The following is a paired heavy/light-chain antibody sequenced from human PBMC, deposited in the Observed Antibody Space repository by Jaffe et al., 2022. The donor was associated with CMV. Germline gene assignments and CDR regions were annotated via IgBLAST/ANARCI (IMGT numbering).Heavy chain of an antibody. CDR1: GFTFSSYG. V-gene: IGHV3-33*08. CDR3: ARDDYGDYGTFDY. D-gene: IGHD4-17*01. Sequence: QVQLVESGGGVVQPGRSLRLSCAASGFTFSSYGMHWVRQAPGKGLEWVAIIWYDGGNKYYSDSVKGRFTISRDNSKNTLYLQMNSLRAEDTAVYYCARDDYGDYGTFDYWGQGTLVTVSS. CDR2: IWYDGGNK. J-gene: IGHJ4*02.
Light chain of an antibody. V-gene: IGKV3-20*01. CDR1: QSVSSTY. Sequence: EIVLTQSPGTLSLSPGERATLSCRASQSVSSTYLAWYQQKPGQAPRLLIYGASSRATGIPDRFSGSGSGTDFTLTISRLEPEDFAVYYCQQYGSSPLFTFGPGTKVDIK. J-gene: IGKJ3*01. CDR3: QQYGSSPLFT. CDR2: GAS.